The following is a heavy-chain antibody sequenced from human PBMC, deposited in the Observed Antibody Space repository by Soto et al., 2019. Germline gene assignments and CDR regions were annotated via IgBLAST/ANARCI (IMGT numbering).Heavy chain of an antibody. V-gene: IGHV3-11*01. CDR2: ISSRGSTI. J-gene: IGHJ5*02. CDR1: GFTFSVYY. Sequence: QVQLVESGGGLVKPGGSLRLSCAASGFTFSVYYMSWIRQAPGKGLEWISYISSRGSTIYYADSVKGRFTISRDNAESSLYRQMSSLRAEDTAVYYCARATTTGGRFRWFDPWGQGTLVTVSS. D-gene: IGHD4-4*01. CDR3: ARATTTGGRFRWFDP.